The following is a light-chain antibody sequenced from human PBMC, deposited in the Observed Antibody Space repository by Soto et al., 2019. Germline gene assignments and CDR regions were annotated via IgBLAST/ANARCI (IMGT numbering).Light chain of an antibody. CDR1: QSVYTY. J-gene: IGKJ1*01. CDR3: QQRSSWPWT. Sequence: EIVLTQSPATLCLSPGERATLSCRASQSVYTYLAWYQQKPGQAPRLLIYDASNRATGIPARFSGSGSGTDFTLTISSLEPEEFAVYYCQQRSSWPWTVGQGTKVDIK. V-gene: IGKV3-11*01. CDR2: DAS.